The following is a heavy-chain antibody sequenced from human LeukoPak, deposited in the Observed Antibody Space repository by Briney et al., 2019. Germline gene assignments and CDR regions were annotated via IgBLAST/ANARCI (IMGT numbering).Heavy chain of an antibody. CDR3: ARAPHYSNYGPYYYGMDV. V-gene: IGHV3-30-3*01. CDR2: ISYDGSNK. CDR1: GFTFSSYA. Sequence: GGSLRLSCAASGFTFSSYAMHWVRQAPGKGLEWVAVISYDGSNKYYADSVKGRFTISRDNSKNTLYLQMNSLRAEDTAVYYCARAPHYSNYGPYYYGMDVWGQGTTVTVSS. J-gene: IGHJ6*02. D-gene: IGHD4-11*01.